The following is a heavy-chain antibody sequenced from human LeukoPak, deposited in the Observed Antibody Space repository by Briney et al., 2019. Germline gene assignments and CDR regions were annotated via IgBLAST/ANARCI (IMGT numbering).Heavy chain of an antibody. Sequence: PGGSLRLSCAASGFTFDDYAMHWVRQAPGKGLEWVSGISWNSGSIGYADSVKGRFTISRDNAKNSLYLQMNSLRAEDTALYYCAKNVLQRVGELLWFDYWGQGTLVTVSS. CDR2: ISWNSGSI. J-gene: IGHJ4*02. V-gene: IGHV3-9*01. CDR3: AKNVLQRVGELLWFDY. CDR1: GFTFDDYA. D-gene: IGHD3-10*01.